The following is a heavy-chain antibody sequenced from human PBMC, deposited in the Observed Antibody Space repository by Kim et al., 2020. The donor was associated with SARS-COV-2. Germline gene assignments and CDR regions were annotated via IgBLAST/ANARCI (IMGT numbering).Heavy chain of an antibody. CDR3: VRDLDGSWSLDY. D-gene: IGHD6-13*01. CDR1: GYTFTTRC. Sequence: ASVKVSCKASGYTFTTRCMHWVRQAPGEGPEWMGIISPLTGATTYAQKYQGRVTLTSDTSTSTVYMELSRLKSDDTAVYYCVRDLDGSWSLDYWGQGTLVTVSS. CDR2: ISPLTGAT. J-gene: IGHJ4*02. V-gene: IGHV1-46*01.